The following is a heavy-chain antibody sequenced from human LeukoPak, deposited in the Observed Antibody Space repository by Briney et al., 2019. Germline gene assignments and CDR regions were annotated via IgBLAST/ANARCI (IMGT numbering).Heavy chain of an antibody. V-gene: IGHV4-30-2*01. CDR3: ARGYSGYDTYWYFDL. Sequence: SETLSLTCTVSGGSVSSGSYYWSWIRQPPGKGLEWIGYIYHSGSTYYNPSLKSRVTISVDRSKNQFSLKLSSVTAADTAVYYCARGYSGYDTYWYFDLWGRGTLVTVSS. D-gene: IGHD5-12*01. CDR2: IYHSGST. CDR1: GGSVSSGSYY. J-gene: IGHJ2*01.